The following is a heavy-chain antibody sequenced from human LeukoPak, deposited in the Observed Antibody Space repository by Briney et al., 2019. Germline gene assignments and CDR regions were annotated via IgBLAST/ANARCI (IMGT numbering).Heavy chain of an antibody. CDR2: IYNDGRT. J-gene: IGHJ3*02. D-gene: IGHD3-22*01. CDR3: ARGLFLSGYLDAFDI. V-gene: IGHV3-53*01. Sequence: GGSLRLSCAASGFIVNNKYMTWVRQAPGKGLEWVSLIYNDGRTYYADSVKGRCTISKDNSKNTLYLQMNSLRVEDTAVYYCARGLFLSGYLDAFDIWGQGTVVTVSS. CDR1: GFIVNNKY.